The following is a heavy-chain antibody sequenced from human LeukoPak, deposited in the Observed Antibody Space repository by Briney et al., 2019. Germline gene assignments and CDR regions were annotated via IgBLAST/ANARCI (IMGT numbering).Heavy chain of an antibody. CDR3: AAGWGIDSFDS. CDR1: GGSISSSSYY. V-gene: IGHV4-39*07. Sequence: SETLSLTCTVSGGSISSSSYYWGWIRQPPGKGLEWIGSIYYSGSTNSNPSLKSRVIISLETSKNQFSLKLNSVTAADTAVYFCAAGWGIDSFDSWGHGTMVIVSS. J-gene: IGHJ3*01. CDR2: IYYSGST. D-gene: IGHD6-19*01.